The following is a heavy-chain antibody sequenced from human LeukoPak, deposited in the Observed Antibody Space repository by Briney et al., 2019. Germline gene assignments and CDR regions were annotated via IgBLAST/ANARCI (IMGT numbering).Heavy chain of an antibody. CDR3: ARGSYTSTWF. CDR1: GGSISSYY. Sequence: SQTLSLTCTVSGGSISSYYWSWIRQPPGKGLEWIGYIYYSGSTNYNPSLKSRVTISVDTSKNQFSLQLNSVTPEDTAVYYCARGSYTSTWFWGQGTLVTVSS. V-gene: IGHV4-59*12. J-gene: IGHJ4*02. D-gene: IGHD6-13*01. CDR2: IYYSGST.